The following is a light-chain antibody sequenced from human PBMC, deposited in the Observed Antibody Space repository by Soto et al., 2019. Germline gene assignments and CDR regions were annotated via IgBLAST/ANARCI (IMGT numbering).Light chain of an antibody. J-gene: IGKJ4*01. CDR1: QSISSW. CDR2: KAS. CDR3: QQYNSYSPLT. Sequence: DIQMTQSPSSLSASVGDRVTITCLASQSISSWLAWYQQKPGKAPKLLIYKASSLESGVPSRFSGSGSGTEFTLTISSLQPDDFATYYCQQYNSYSPLTFGGGTK. V-gene: IGKV1-5*03.